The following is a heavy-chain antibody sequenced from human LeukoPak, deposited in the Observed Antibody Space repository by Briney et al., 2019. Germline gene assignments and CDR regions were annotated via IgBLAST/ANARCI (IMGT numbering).Heavy chain of an antibody. Sequence: GASVKVSCKVSGYTLTELSMHWVRQAPGKGLEWMGGFDPEDGETIYAQKFQGRVTMTVDTSTDTAYMELSSLRSEDTAVYYCATGITMVRGVSDYWGQGTLVTVSS. CDR3: ATGITMVRGVSDY. CDR1: GYTLTELS. J-gene: IGHJ4*02. V-gene: IGHV1-24*01. D-gene: IGHD3-10*01. CDR2: FDPEDGET.